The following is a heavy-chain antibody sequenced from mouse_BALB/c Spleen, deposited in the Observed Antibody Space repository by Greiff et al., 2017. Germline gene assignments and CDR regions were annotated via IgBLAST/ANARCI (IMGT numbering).Heavy chain of an antibody. J-gene: IGHJ3*01. D-gene: IGHD2-14*01. Sequence: VQLQESGAELMKPGASVKISCKATGYTFSSYWIEWVKQRPGHGLEWIGELLPGGGSTNYNEKFKGKATFTADTSSNKAYMQLSSLTSEDSAVYYCAKRSRYVPSWFAYWGQGTLVTVSA. CDR3: AKRSRYVPSWFAY. CDR2: LLPGGGST. V-gene: IGHV1-9*01. CDR1: GYTFSSYW.